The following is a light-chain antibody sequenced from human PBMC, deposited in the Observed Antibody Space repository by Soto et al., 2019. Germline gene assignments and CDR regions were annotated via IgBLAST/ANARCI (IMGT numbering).Light chain of an antibody. V-gene: IGKV3D-15*01. CDR3: QQYKNWPRT. CDR2: GAS. CDR1: ETISSN. J-gene: IGKJ1*01. Sequence: EIVMTQSPATLSMSPGERATLSCRASETISSNLVWYQQKPGQAPRLLIHGASTRATGIPARFSGSGSGTEFTLTISSLQSEDCAVYYCQQYKNWPRTFGQGTKVEIK.